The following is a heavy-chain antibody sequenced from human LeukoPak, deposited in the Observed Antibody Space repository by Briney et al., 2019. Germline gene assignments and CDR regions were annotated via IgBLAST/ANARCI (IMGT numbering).Heavy chain of an antibody. CDR1: GGSISSYY. D-gene: IGHD3-9*01. CDR2: IYYSGST. J-gene: IGHJ4*02. V-gene: IGHV4-59*01. Sequence: KASETLSLTCTVSGGSISSYYWSWIRQPPRKGLEWIGYIYYSGSTNYNPSLKSRVTISVDTSKNQFSLKLSSVTAADTAVYYCARAGNYDILTGYQYYFDYWGQGTLVTVSS. CDR3: ARAGNYDILTGYQYYFDY.